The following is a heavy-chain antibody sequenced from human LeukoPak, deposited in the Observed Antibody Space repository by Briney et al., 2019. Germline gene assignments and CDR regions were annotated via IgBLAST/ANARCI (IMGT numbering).Heavy chain of an antibody. CDR2: ISSSSSYI. V-gene: IGHV3-21*01. J-gene: IGHJ4*02. D-gene: IGHD6-13*01. Sequence: PGGSLRLSCAASGFTFSSYSMNWVRQAPGKGLEWVSSISSSSSYIYYADSVKGRFTISRDNAKNSLYLQMNSLRAEDTAVYYCARVVWYSSSWDDYWGQGTLVTVSS. CDR3: ARVVWYSSSWDDY. CDR1: GFTFSSYS.